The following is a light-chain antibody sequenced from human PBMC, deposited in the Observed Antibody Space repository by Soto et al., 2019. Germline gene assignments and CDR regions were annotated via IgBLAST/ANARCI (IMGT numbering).Light chain of an antibody. CDR2: DVS. Sequence: DIQMTQSPSTLSASVGDRVTITCRASQSISGWLAWYQQKPGKAPKLLIYDVSSLESGVPSRFSGSGSGTEFTLAISSLQPDDFATYYCQQYNSYRWTFGQGTKVDIK. CDR3: QQYNSYRWT. V-gene: IGKV1-5*01. J-gene: IGKJ1*01. CDR1: QSISGW.